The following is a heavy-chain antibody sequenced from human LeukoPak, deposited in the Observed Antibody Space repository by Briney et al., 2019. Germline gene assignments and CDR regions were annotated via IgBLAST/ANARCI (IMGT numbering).Heavy chain of an antibody. V-gene: IGHV3-9*01. CDR2: ISWNSGSI. Sequence: ALRLSCAASGFTFDDYAMHWVRQAPGKGLEWVSGISWNSGSIGYADSVKGRFTISRDNAKNSLYLQMNSLRAEDTALYYCAKDGDYYGSGRPPKFDPWGQGTLVTVSS. CDR1: GFTFDDYA. CDR3: AKDGDYYGSGRPPKFDP. J-gene: IGHJ5*02. D-gene: IGHD3-10*01.